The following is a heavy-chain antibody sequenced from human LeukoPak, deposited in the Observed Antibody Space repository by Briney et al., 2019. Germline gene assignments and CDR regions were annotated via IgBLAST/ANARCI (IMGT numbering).Heavy chain of an antibody. CDR2: ISAYNGNT. CDR3: ARDRGTIFGVVLVH. CDR1: GYTFTSYG. Sequence: ASVKVSCKASGYTFTSYGINWVRQAPGQGLEWMGWISAYNGNTNYAQKLQGRVTMTTDTSTSTAYMELRSLGSDDTAVYYCARDRGTIFGVVLVHWGQGTLVTVSS. J-gene: IGHJ4*02. D-gene: IGHD3-3*01. V-gene: IGHV1-18*01.